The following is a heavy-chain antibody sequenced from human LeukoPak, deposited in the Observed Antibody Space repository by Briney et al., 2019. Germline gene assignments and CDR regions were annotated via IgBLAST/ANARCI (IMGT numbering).Heavy chain of an antibody. CDR1: GGSISSSSYY. Sequence: SETLSLTCTVSGGSISSSSYYWGWIRQPPGKGLEWIGSIYYSGSTYYNPSLKSRVTISVDTSKNQFSLKLSSVTAADTAVYYRARINPGELLRSKYFDYWGPGTLVTGSP. J-gene: IGHJ4*02. V-gene: IGHV4-39*07. CDR3: ARINPGELLRSKYFDY. D-gene: IGHD3-16*01. CDR2: IYYSGST.